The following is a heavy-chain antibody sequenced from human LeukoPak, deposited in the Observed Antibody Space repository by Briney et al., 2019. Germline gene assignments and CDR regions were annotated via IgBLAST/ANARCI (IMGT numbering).Heavy chain of an antibody. CDR2: FDPEDGET. CDR3: ATGSSRRVWGLLWEPLAGEYFQH. V-gene: IGHV1-24*01. D-gene: IGHD3-10*01. Sequence: ASVKVSCKVSGYTLTELSMHWVRQAPGKGLEWMGGFDPEDGETTYAQKFQGRVTMTEDTSTDTAYMELSSLRSEDTAVYYCATGSSRRVWGLLWEPLAGEYFQHWGQGTLVTVSS. CDR1: GYTLTELS. J-gene: IGHJ1*01.